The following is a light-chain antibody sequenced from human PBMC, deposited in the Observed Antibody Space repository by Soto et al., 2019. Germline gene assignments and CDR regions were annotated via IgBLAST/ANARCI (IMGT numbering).Light chain of an antibody. CDR2: KAS. CDR3: QQYNTSPHT. J-gene: IGKJ4*01. Sequence: DIQMTQSPSTLSASVGDRVTITCRASQSISNWLAWYQQKPGKAPTVLIYKASSIESGVPSRFTGSGSGTELTLTISRLEPEDFATYYWQQYNTSPHTFGGGTKVEIK. V-gene: IGKV1-5*03. CDR1: QSISNW.